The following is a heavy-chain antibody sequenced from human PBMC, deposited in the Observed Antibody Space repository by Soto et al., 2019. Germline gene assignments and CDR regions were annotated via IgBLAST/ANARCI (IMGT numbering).Heavy chain of an antibody. Sequence: ASVKVSCKASVYTFTGYYMHWARQAPGQGLEWMGWINPNSGGTNYAQKFQGWVTMTRDTSISTAYMELSRLRSDDTAVYFCARSVVVPAATQFNWFDPWGQGTLVTVSS. J-gene: IGHJ5*02. CDR2: INPNSGGT. V-gene: IGHV1-2*04. D-gene: IGHD2-2*01. CDR1: VYTFTGYY. CDR3: ARSVVVPAATQFNWFDP.